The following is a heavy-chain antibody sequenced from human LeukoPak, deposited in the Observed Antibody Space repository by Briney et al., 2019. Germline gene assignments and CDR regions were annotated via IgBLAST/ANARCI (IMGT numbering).Heavy chain of an antibody. J-gene: IGHJ4*02. CDR2: INPHSGGT. CDR3: ARDWPARGYSYDYYFDY. D-gene: IGHD5-18*01. V-gene: IGHV1-2*02. Sequence: ASVKVSCKASGGTFTGYYIHWVRQAPGQGLEWMGWINPHSGGTNYAQKFQGRVTMTRDTSISTAYMELSRLRSDDTAVFYCARDWPARGYSYDYYFDYWGQGTLVTVSS. CDR1: GGTFTGYY.